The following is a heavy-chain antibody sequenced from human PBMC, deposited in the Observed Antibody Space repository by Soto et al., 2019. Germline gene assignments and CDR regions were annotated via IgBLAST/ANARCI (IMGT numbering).Heavy chain of an antibody. CDR2: IYYSGST. J-gene: IGHJ4*02. CDR1: GGSISSSSYY. Sequence: PSETLSLTCTVSGGSISSSSYYWGWIRQPPGKGLEWIGSIYYSGSTYYNPSLKSRVTISVDTSKNQFSLKLSSVTAADTAVYYCERHGPAIPIQDHGGRGPRVTVP. D-gene: IGHD2-21*01. V-gene: IGHV4-39*01. CDR3: ERHGPAIPIQDH.